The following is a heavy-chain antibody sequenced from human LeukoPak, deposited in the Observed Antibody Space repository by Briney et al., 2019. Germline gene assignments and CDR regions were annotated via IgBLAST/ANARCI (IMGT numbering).Heavy chain of an antibody. D-gene: IGHD3-22*01. CDR1: GFTFSSYA. J-gene: IGHJ4*02. CDR2: ISYDGSKK. V-gene: IGHV3-30-3*01. Sequence: GGSLRLSCAASGFTFSSYAMSWVRQAPGKGLEWVAVISYDGSKKYNADSVKGRFTISRDNSKNTLYLQMNSLRAEDTAVYYCARDLNYERFRGYLDYWGQGTLVTVSS. CDR3: ARDLNYERFRGYLDY.